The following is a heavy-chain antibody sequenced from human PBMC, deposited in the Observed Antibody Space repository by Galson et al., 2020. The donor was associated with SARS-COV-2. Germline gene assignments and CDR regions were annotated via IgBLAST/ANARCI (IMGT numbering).Heavy chain of an antibody. V-gene: IGHV3-9*01. CDR1: GFTFDDYA. D-gene: IGHD1-26*01. Sequence: GGSLRLSCAASGFTFDDYAMHWVRQAPGKGLEWVSGISWNSGSIGYADSVMGRFTISRDNAKNSLYLQMNSLRAEDTALYYCAKEGVGATLFDYWGQGTLVTVSS. CDR2: ISWNSGSI. J-gene: IGHJ4*02. CDR3: AKEGVGATLFDY.